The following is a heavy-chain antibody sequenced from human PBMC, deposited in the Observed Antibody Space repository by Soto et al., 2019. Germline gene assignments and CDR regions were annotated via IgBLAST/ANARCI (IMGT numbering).Heavy chain of an antibody. CDR2: IIPIFGTA. D-gene: IGHD3-16*02. V-gene: IGHV1-69*01. CDR1: GGTFSSYA. J-gene: IGHJ6*02. CDR3: ARDDELSGAVHYYYYGMDV. Sequence: QVQLVQSGAEVKKPGSSVKVSCKASGGTFSSYAISWVRQAPGQGLEWMGGIIPIFGTANYAQKFQGRVTITADESTSTAYMELSSLGSEDTAVYYCARDDELSGAVHYYYYGMDVWGQGTTVTVSS.